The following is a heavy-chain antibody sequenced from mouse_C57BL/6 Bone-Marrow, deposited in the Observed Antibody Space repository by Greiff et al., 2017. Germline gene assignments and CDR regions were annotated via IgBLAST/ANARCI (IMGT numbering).Heavy chain of an antibody. CDR3: ARHGRLRQTFAY. V-gene: IGHV5-6*01. J-gene: IGHJ3*01. Sequence: EVQVVESGGDLVKPGGSLKLSCAASGFTFSSYGMSWVRQTPDKRLEWVATISSGGSYTCYPDSVKGRFTISRDNAKNTLYLQMSSLKSEDTAMYYGARHGRLRQTFAYWGQGTLVTVSA. CDR2: ISSGGSYT. CDR1: GFTFSSYG. D-gene: IGHD2-2*01.